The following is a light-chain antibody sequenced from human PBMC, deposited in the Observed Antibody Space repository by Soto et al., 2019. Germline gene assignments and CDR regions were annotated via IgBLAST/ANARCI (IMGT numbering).Light chain of an antibody. Sequence: DIQMTQSPYSLSASVGDSVTITCRASQNIRTYLNWYQQKPGRAPKLLIHSASALPSGVPSRFSGRGSGTEVTLTMSGLQPEDFATYYCQQGHSTPYTFGQGTKVEIK. V-gene: IGKV1-39*01. CDR3: QQGHSTPYT. J-gene: IGKJ2*01. CDR2: SAS. CDR1: QNIRTY.